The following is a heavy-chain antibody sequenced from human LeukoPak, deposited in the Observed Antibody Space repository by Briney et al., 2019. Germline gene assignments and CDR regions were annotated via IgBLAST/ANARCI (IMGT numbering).Heavy chain of an antibody. CDR3: ASISVIHPLGGYYYMDV. D-gene: IGHD3-22*01. Sequence: PSETLSPTCTVSGGSISSYYWSWIRQPPGEGLEWIGYIYYTGSTNYNPSLKSRVTISVDTSNKQFSLKLNSVTAADTAVYYCASISVIHPLGGYYYMDVWGNGTTVTISS. CDR2: IYYTGST. CDR1: GGSISSYY. J-gene: IGHJ6*03. V-gene: IGHV4-59*12.